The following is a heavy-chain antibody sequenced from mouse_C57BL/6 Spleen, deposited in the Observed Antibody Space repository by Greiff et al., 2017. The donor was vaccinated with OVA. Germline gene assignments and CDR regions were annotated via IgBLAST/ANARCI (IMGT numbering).Heavy chain of an antibody. V-gene: IGHV1-82*01. CDR2: IYPGDGDT. D-gene: IGHD4-1*02. CDR1: GYAFSSSW. CDR3: APTGRGYFDV. Sequence: QVQLQQSGPELVKPGASVKISCKASGYAFSSSWMNWVKQRPGKGLEWIGRIYPGDGDTNYNGKFKGKATLTADKSSSTAYMQLSSLTSEDSAVYFCAPTGRGYFDVWGTGTTVTVSS. J-gene: IGHJ1*03.